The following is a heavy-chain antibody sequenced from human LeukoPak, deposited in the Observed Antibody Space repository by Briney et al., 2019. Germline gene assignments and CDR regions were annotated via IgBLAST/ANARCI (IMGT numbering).Heavy chain of an antibody. Sequence: GGSLRLSREASGFSLVYYSMNWVRQAPGKGLEWVSSISRNSGYIFYADAVQGRFTTSRDNAKNSLYLQMNSLRAEDTAVYYCATFPEGDANWAIDFWGPGILVTVSS. V-gene: IGHV3-21*01. CDR3: ATFPEGDANWAIDF. D-gene: IGHD1-1*01. J-gene: IGHJ4*02. CDR2: ISRNSGYI. CDR1: GFSLVYYS.